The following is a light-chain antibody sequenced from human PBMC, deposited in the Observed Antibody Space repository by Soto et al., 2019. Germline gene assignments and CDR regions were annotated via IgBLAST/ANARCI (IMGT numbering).Light chain of an antibody. CDR2: KAS. J-gene: IGKJ1*01. V-gene: IGKV1-5*03. CDR3: QQYNSYWT. CDR1: QSISSW. Sequence: DIQMTQSPSTLSASVGDRVTITCRASQSISSWLAWYQQKPGKAPKLLIYKASTLESGVPSSFSGSGSGTESPLTISRLQPDDSATYYCQQYNSYWTFGQGTRVDIK.